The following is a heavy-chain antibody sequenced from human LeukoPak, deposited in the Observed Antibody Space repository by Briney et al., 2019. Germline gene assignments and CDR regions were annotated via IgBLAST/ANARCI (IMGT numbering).Heavy chain of an antibody. CDR2: TDPSGGST. V-gene: IGHV1-46*01. CDR3: ARDFGEMPNY. Sequence: ASVKVSCKASGYTFTRYYMHWVRQAPGQGLEWMGITDPSGGSTSYAQNFQGGVTMTRDATTSTVYLELSSLRSEDTAVYYCARDFGEMPNYWGQGTLVTVSS. CDR1: GYTFTRYY. D-gene: IGHD5-24*01. J-gene: IGHJ4*02.